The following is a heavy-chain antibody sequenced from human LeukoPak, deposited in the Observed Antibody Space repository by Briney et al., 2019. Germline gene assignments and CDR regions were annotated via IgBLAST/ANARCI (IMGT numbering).Heavy chain of an antibody. CDR3: ARASYGVHEALGY. CDR2: IWYDGSNK. J-gene: IGHJ4*02. CDR1: GFTFSSYG. V-gene: IGHV3-33*01. D-gene: IGHD4-17*01. Sequence: PGGSLRLSCAASGFTFSSYGMHWVRQAPGKGLEWVAVIWYDGSNKYYADSVKGRFTISRDNSKNTLFLQMNSLRAEDTAVYYCARASYGVHEALGYWGQGTLVTVSS.